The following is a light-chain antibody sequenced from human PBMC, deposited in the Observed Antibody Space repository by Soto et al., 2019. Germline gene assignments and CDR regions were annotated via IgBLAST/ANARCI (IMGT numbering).Light chain of an antibody. V-gene: IGKV1-27*01. CDR3: QKYNNGPFT. J-gene: IGKJ3*01. CDR1: QDISSY. Sequence: DFQMTQSPFSLSASVGDRVTITCRASQDISSYLAWYQQKPGKVPKILIYAASSLQSGVPSRFSGSGSGTDFTLTISSLQPEDVATYYCQKYNNGPFTFGPGTKVNIK. CDR2: AAS.